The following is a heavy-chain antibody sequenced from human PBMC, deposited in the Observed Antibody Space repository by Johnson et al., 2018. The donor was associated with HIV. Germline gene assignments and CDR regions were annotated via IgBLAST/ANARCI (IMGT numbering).Heavy chain of an antibody. CDR3: ARALLIAARPVGAFDI. Sequence: VQLVESGGDLVQPGRSLRLSCTTSGFTFGDYAISWFRQAPGKGLEWVANIKQDGSEKYYVDSVKGRFTISRDNAKNSLYLQMNSLRAEDTAVYYCARALLIAARPVGAFDIWGQGTMVTVSS. V-gene: IGHV3-7*01. CDR1: GFTFGDYA. J-gene: IGHJ3*02. D-gene: IGHD6-6*01. CDR2: IKQDGSEK.